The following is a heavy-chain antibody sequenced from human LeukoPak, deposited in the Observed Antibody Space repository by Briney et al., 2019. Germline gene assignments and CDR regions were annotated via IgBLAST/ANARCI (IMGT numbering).Heavy chain of an antibody. D-gene: IGHD2-2*01. CDR1: GFTFSSYA. CDR3: ARGALLKYQLAIDY. V-gene: IGHV3-23*01. J-gene: IGHJ4*02. CDR2: ISGTGVYT. Sequence: PGGSLRLSCAASGFTFSSYAMSWVRQAPGKGLEWVSAISGTGVYTSYADSVKGRFTISRDSSKNTLYLQMNSLRAEDTAMYYCARGALLKYQLAIDYWGRGTLVTVSS.